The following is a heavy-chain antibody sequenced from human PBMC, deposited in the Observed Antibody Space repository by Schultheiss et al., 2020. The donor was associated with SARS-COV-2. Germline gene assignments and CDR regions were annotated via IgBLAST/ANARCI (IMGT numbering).Heavy chain of an antibody. CDR1: GFTFSTYW. J-gene: IGHJ5*02. CDR2: IYSGGST. V-gene: IGHV3-66*01. CDR3: ARGWFDP. Sequence: GGSLRLSCAASGFTFSTYWMTWVRQAPGKGLEWVSVIYSGGSTYYADSVKGRFTISRDNSKNTLYLQMNSLRAEDTAVYYCARGWFDPWGQGTLVTVSS.